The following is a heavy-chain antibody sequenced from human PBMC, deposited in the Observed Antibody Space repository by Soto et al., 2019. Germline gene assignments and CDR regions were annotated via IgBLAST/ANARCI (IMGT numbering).Heavy chain of an antibody. CDR2: ISGSGGST. Sequence: PGGSLRLCCAASGFTFRSYAMSWVRQAPGKGLEWVSAISGSGGSTYYADSVKGRFTISRDNSKNTLYLQMNSLRAEDTAVYYCAKRGILVPADYYYCYGMDVWGQGTTVTVSS. V-gene: IGHV3-23*01. CDR3: AKRGILVPADYYYCYGMDV. CDR1: GFTFRSYA. J-gene: IGHJ6*02. D-gene: IGHD2-2*01.